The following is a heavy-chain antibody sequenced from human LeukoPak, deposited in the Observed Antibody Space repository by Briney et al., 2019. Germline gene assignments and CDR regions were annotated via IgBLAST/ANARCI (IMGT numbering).Heavy chain of an antibody. J-gene: IGHJ3*02. D-gene: IGHD1-26*01. CDR2: ISSSGSTI. V-gene: IGHV3-11*01. CDR1: GFTFSDYY. CDR3: ARGSIVGATDAFDI. Sequence: GGSLRLSCAASGFTFSDYYMSWLRQAPGKGLEWVSYISSSGSTIYYADSVKGRFTISRDNAKNSLYLQMNSLRAEDTAVYYCARGSIVGATDAFDIWGQGTMVTVSS.